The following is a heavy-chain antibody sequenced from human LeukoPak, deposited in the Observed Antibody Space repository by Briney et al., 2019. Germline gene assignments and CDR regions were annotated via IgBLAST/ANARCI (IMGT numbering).Heavy chain of an antibody. CDR3: IRDFRSADL. V-gene: IGHV3-74*01. Sequence: GGSLRLSCVASGFTFSNYWMHGVRQPPGKGLVWVSRIYVDGRTTNYADSVKGRFTISRDNAKNTVYLEINSLSVEDTATYYCIRDFRSADLWGQGTLVTVTS. J-gene: IGHJ5*02. CDR1: GFTFSNYW. CDR2: IYVDGRTT.